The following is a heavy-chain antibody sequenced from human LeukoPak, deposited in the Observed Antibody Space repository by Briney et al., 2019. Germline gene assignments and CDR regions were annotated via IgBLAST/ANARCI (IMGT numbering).Heavy chain of an antibody. CDR3: ASKIYCGGDCYYFDY. J-gene: IGHJ4*02. CDR1: VYTLTIYS. CDR2: ICTYNGNT. V-gene: IGHV1-18*01. Sequence: ASVKVSCKASVYTLTIYSISGVRQAPGQGREWMGGICTYNGNTNYAQKLQGRVTMTTDTSTSTAYMELRSLRSDDTAVYYCASKIYCGGDCYYFDYWGQGTLVTVSS. D-gene: IGHD2-21*01.